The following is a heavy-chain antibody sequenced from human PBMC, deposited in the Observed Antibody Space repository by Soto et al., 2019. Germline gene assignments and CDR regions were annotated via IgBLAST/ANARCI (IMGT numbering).Heavy chain of an antibody. CDR1: GFTFSSYS. CDR2: ISSSSSTI. J-gene: IGHJ6*03. Sequence: GGSLRLSCAASGFTFSSYSMNWVRQAPGKRLEWVSYISSSSSTIYYADSVKGRFTISRDNAKNSLYLQMNSLRAEDTAVYYCARDGEDIVGNDHLEDDYYYMDVWGKGTTVTVSS. V-gene: IGHV3-48*01. CDR3: ARDGEDIVGNDHLEDDYYYMDV. D-gene: IGHD2-15*01.